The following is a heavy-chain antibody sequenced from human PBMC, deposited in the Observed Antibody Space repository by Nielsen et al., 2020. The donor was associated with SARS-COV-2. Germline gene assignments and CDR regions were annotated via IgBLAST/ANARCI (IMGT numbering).Heavy chain of an antibody. V-gene: IGHV3-30*04. CDR2: IVYHGGDT. J-gene: IGHJ6*02. CDR3: ARDGVRIVVVTAIRGPYYYYGMDV. CDR1: GFDFSRHS. Sequence: GGSLRLSCIGSGFDFSRHSMAWVRQAPGKGLEWLALIVYHGGDTYYADSVKGRFTISRDNSKNTLYLQMNSLRAEDTAVYYCARDGVRIVVVTAIRGPYYYYGMDVWGQGTTVTVSS. D-gene: IGHD2-21*02.